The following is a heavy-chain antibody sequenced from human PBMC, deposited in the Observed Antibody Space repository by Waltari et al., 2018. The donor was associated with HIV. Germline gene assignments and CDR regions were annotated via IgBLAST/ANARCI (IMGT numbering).Heavy chain of an antibody. J-gene: IGHJ4*02. CDR1: GFTFSTYW. CDR3: AGSSWHDY. V-gene: IGHV3-7*01. Sequence: EVQLVESGGGLVRPGGSLRLSCAASGFTFSTYWMNWVRQAPGKGLEWVAKIKQDGSERHYVDSVKGRFTISRDNAKNSLYLQMNSLRAEDTAVYYCAGSSWHDYWGQGTLVTVSS. D-gene: IGHD6-13*01. CDR2: IKQDGSER.